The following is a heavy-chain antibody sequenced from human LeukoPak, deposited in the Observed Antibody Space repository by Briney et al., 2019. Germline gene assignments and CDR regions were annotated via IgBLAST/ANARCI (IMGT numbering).Heavy chain of an antibody. Sequence: GGSLRLSCSASGSSFSNYAMYWVRQAPGKGLEWVANIKQGGSEKYYVDSVKGRFTIPRDNAKNSLYLQMNSLRAEDTAVYYCARDFGLRCSGGTCYSVYYYGMDVWGKGTTVTVSS. CDR2: IKQGGSEK. J-gene: IGHJ6*04. D-gene: IGHD2-15*01. V-gene: IGHV3-7*03. CDR1: GSSFSNYA. CDR3: ARDFGLRCSGGTCYSVYYYGMDV.